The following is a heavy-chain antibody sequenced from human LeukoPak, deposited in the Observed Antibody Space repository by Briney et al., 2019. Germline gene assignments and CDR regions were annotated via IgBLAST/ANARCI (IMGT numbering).Heavy chain of an antibody. V-gene: IGHV3-21*01. CDR2: ISSSSSYI. CDR1: GFTFSSYS. Sequence: GGSLRLSCAASGFTFSSYSMNWVRQAPGKGLEWVSSISSSSSYIYYADSVKGRFTISRDNAKNSLYLQMNSLRAEDTAVYYCARVGPTVLPPAFDIWGQGTMVTVSS. D-gene: IGHD4/OR15-4a*01. CDR3: ARVGPTVLPPAFDI. J-gene: IGHJ3*02.